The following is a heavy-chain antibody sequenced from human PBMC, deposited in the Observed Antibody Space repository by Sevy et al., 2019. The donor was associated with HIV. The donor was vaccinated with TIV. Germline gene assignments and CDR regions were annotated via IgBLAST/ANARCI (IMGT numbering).Heavy chain of an antibody. V-gene: IGHV3-30*18. CDR1: GFTFSSYG. CDR3: AKDAEQQLIPYYYYYYMDV. J-gene: IGHJ6*03. Sequence: GGSLRLSCAASGFTFSSYGIHWVRQAPGKGLEWVAVISYDGSNKYYADSVKGRFPISRDNSKNTLYLQMNSLRAEDTAVYYCAKDAEQQLIPYYYYYYMDVWGKGTTVTVSS. CDR2: ISYDGSNK. D-gene: IGHD6-13*01.